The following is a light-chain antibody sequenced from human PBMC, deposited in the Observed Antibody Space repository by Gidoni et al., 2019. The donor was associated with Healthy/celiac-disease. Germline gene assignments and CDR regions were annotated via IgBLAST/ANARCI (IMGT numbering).Light chain of an antibody. CDR2: GAS. CDR1: QSVTSNY. V-gene: IGKV3-20*01. CDR3: QQYDISSLT. J-gene: IGKJ4*01. Sequence: EIVLTQSPGTLSLSPGDRATLSCRASQSVTSNYLAWYQQNPGQAPRLLIDGASSRATGIPDRFSGSGSGTDFTLTISRLEPEEFAVYYCQQYDISSLTFGGGTKVEIK.